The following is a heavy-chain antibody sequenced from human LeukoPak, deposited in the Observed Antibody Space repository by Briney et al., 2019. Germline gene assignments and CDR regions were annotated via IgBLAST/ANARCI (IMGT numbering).Heavy chain of an antibody. CDR1: VFTYSSYE. CDR2: ISSGGGSI. V-gene: IGHV3-48*03. J-gene: IGHJ4*02. D-gene: IGHD5-12*01. CDR3: ANFSGYVAY. Sequence: GGSLRLSCPASVFTYSSYEMNWVRQAPGKGLEWISYISSGGGSIYYADSVKGRFTISRDNAKNSLYLQMNSLRDGAKAVFACANFSGYVAYWGQGTLVTVSS.